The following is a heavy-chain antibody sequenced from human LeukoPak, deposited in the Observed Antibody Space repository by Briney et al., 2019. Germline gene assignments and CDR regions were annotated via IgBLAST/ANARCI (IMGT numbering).Heavy chain of an antibody. CDR1: GYTFTSYA. Sequence: ASVKVSCKASGYTFTSYAMNWVRQAPGQGLEWMGWINTNTGNPTYAQGFTGRFVFSLDTPVNTAYLQISSLKTEDTAVYYCARDPRGGYSNLYPWGQGTLVTVSS. V-gene: IGHV7-4-1*02. CDR2: INTNTGNP. J-gene: IGHJ5*02. CDR3: ARDPRGGYSNLYP. D-gene: IGHD4-11*01.